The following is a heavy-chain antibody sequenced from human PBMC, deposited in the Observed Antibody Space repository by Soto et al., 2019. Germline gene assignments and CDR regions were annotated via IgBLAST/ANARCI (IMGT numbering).Heavy chain of an antibody. CDR2: INQDGSQV. J-gene: IGHJ4*02. D-gene: IGHD3-22*01. CDR3: VRDHGYYVFEY. Sequence: EVHLVESGGGLVQPGGSLRLSCASSGFTFSHYWMGGVRQAPGKGLEWVADINQDGSQVYYVDSVKGRFTISRDNAQNSLYLQMNSLGAEVTAVYFGVRDHGYYVFEYMGQGTLVNVYS. V-gene: IGHV3-7*01. CDR1: GFTFSHYW.